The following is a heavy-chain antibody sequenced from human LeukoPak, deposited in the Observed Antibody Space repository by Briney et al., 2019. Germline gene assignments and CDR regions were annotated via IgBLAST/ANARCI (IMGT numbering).Heavy chain of an antibody. J-gene: IGHJ3*02. CDR1: GFTFSSYA. Sequence: GGSLRLSCAASGFTFSSYAMSWVRQAPGKGLEWVSAISGSGGSTYYADSVKGRFTISRDNSKNTLYLQMNSLRAEDTAVYYCARRPGRYNDAFDIWGQGTMVTVSS. D-gene: IGHD1-1*01. CDR3: ARRPGRYNDAFDI. CDR2: ISGSGGST. V-gene: IGHV3-23*01.